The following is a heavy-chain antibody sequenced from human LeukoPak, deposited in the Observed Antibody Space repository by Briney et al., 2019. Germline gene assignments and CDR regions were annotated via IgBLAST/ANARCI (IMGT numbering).Heavy chain of an antibody. CDR2: ISSSSSYI. CDR3: ARGQGAVAGLVGYYYYYGMDV. CDR1: GLTFSSYS. V-gene: IGHV3-21*01. Sequence: GGSLRLSCAASGLTFSSYSMNWVRQAPGEGLEWVSSISSSSSYIYYPDSVKGRFTISRDNAKNSLYLQMNSLGAEDTAVYYCARGQGAVAGLVGYYYYYGMDVWGQGTTVTVSS. J-gene: IGHJ6*02. D-gene: IGHD6-19*01.